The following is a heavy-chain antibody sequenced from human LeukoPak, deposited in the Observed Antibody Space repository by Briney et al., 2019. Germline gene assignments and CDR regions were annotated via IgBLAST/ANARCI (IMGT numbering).Heavy chain of an antibody. Sequence: GGSLRLSCAASGFTFRSYAMSWVRQAPGKGLEWVSPISGSGGRTYYADSVKGRFTISRDNSKNTLYLQMNSLRPEDTAVYYCAKDIMTGSSTSIYYYYGMDVWGQGTTVTVSS. CDR2: ISGSGGRT. CDR1: GFTFRSYA. V-gene: IGHV3-23*01. J-gene: IGHJ6*02. CDR3: AKDIMTGSSTSIYYYYGMDV. D-gene: IGHD2-2*01.